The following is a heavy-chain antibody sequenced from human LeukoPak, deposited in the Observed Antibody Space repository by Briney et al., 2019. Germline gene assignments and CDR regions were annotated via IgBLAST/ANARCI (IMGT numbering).Heavy chain of an antibody. CDR3: ARSVSGWYDANWFDP. D-gene: IGHD6-19*01. Sequence: SVKVSCKASGGTFSSYAISWLRQAPGQGLEWMGGIIPIFGTANYAQKFQGRVTITTDESTSTAYMELSSLRSEDTAVYYCARSVSGWYDANWFDPWGQGTLVTVSS. CDR1: GGTFSSYA. CDR2: IIPIFGTA. J-gene: IGHJ5*02. V-gene: IGHV1-69*05.